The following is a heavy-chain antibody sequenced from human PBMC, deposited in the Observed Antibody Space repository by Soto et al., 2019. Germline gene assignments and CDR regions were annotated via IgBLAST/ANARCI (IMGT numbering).Heavy chain of an antibody. D-gene: IGHD1-1*01. CDR3: ARTSTSGTRFYY. CDR2: ISYSGST. CDR1: GASITTYY. Sequence: PSETLSLTCTVSGASITTYYWSWIRQPPGKGLEWIGYISYSGSTDYNPSLKSRVTISFDASKNQISLQVRSATAADAAVYYCARTSTSGTRFYYWGQGSLVTVSS. V-gene: IGHV4-59*01. J-gene: IGHJ4*02.